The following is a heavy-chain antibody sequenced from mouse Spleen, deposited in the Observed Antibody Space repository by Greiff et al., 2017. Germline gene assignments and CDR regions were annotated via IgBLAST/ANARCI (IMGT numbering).Heavy chain of an antibody. CDR1: GFSFTNYA. J-gene: IGHJ3*01. D-gene: IGHD1-1*01. CDR3: SYYYGSSYRFAY. V-gene: IGHV2-4-1*01. CDR2: IWSDGST. Sequence: VQVVESGPGLVAPSQRLSITCTVSGFSFTNYAVHWVRQSPGKGLEWLGVIWSDGSTDYNAAFISRLSISKDNSKSQVFFKMNSLQADDTAIYYCSYYYGSSYRFAYWGQGTLVTVSA.